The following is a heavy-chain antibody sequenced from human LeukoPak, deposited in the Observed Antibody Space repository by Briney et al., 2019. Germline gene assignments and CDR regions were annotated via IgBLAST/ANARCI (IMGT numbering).Heavy chain of an antibody. V-gene: IGHV4-59*01. CDR1: GGSISSYY. D-gene: IGHD1-26*01. J-gene: IGHJ4*02. CDR2: IYYSGST. CDR3: ARDSLGGSYFDY. Sequence: SETLSLTCTVSGGSISSYYWSWIRQPPGKGLEWIGYIYYSGSTNYNPSLKSRVTISVDTSENQFSLKLSSVTAADTAVYYCARDSLGGSYFDYWGQGTLVTVSS.